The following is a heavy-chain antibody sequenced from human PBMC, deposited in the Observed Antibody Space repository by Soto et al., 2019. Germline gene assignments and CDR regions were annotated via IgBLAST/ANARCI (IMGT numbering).Heavy chain of an antibody. CDR2: INSDGSST. Sequence: GGSLRLSCAASGFTFSSYWMHWVRQAPGKGLVWVSHINSDGSSTSYADSVKGRFTISRDNAKNTLYLQMNSLRAEDTAVYYCAVAVAGPTAIGYWGQGTLVTVSS. V-gene: IGHV3-74*01. D-gene: IGHD6-19*01. CDR3: AVAVAGPTAIGY. J-gene: IGHJ4*02. CDR1: GFTFSSYW.